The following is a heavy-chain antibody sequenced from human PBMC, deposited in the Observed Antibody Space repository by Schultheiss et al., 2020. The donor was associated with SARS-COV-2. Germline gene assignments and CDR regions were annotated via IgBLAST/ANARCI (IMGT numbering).Heavy chain of an antibody. D-gene: IGHD4-17*01. CDR3: ARDRGGYGDYGLSRYYYYGMDV. Sequence: GGSLRLSCAASGFTFSSYAMSWVRQAPGKGLEWVSAISGSGGTIYYADSVRGRFTISRDNAKNSLYLQMSSLRVEDTAVYYCARDRGGYGDYGLSRYYYYGMDVWGQGTTVTVSS. J-gene: IGHJ6*02. CDR1: GFTFSSYA. V-gene: IGHV3-23*01. CDR2: ISGSGGTI.